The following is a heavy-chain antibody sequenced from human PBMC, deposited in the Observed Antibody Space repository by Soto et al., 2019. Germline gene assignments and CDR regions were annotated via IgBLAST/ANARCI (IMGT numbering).Heavy chain of an antibody. D-gene: IGHD6-6*01. J-gene: IGHJ5*02. V-gene: IGHV4-30-4*01. CDR3: ARERPDGARLDP. Sequence: PSETLSLTCPVSGGSLISGDYYWSWLRQPPGKGLEWIGYIYHSGSTYYNPSLKSRVTMSVDTSKNQFSLKLSSVTAADTAVYYCARERPDGARLDPWGQGTLVTVSS. CDR1: GGSLISGDYY. CDR2: IYHSGST.